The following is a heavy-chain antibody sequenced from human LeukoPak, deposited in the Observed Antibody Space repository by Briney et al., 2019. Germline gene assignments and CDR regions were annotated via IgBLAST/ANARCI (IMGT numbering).Heavy chain of an antibody. D-gene: IGHD6-6*01. J-gene: IGHJ6*03. V-gene: IGHV3-21*01. CDR3: ARASARRLNYYMDV. CDR2: ISSSSSYI. Sequence: GGSLRLSCAASGFTFSSNSMNWVRQAPGKGLEWVPSISSSSSYIYYADSVKGRFTISRDNAKNSLYLQMNSLRAEDTAVYYCARASARRLNYYMDVWGKGTTVTVSS. CDR1: GFTFSSNS.